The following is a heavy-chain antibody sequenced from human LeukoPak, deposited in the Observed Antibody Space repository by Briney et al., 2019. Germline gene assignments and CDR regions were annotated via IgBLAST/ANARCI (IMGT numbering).Heavy chain of an antibody. CDR2: IYHSGST. CDR1: GGSISSGGYY. CDR3: ARVPAGSSS. V-gene: IGHV4-30-2*01. J-gene: IGHJ4*02. Sequence: SETLSLTCTVSGGSISSGGYYWSWIRQPPGKGLEWIGYIYHSGSTYYNPSLKSRVTISVDRSKNQFSLKLSSVTAADTAVYYCARVPAGSSSWSQGTLVTVSS. D-gene: IGHD6-13*01.